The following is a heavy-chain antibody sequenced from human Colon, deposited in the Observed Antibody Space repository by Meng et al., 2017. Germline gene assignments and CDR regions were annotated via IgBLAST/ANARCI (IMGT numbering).Heavy chain of an antibody. J-gene: IGHJ4*02. D-gene: IGHD4-17*01. CDR3: ARDPGYGDPRDY. CDR2: IHSGGTT. CDR1: GLTVSSNY. Sequence: GGSLSPSCAASGLTVSSNYMSWVRQAPGKGLEWLSIIHSGGTTYYADSVKGRFTISRDNSKNTVHLQMNSLRTEDTAVYYCARDPGYGDPRDYWGQGTLVTVSS. V-gene: IGHV3-66*02.